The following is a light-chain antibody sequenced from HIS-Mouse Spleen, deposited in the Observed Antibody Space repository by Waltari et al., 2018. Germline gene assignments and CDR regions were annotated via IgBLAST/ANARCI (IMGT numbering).Light chain of an antibody. V-gene: IGLV2-14*03. CDR2: DFS. J-gene: IGLJ3*02. Sequence: QSALTQPASVSGSPGQSITISCTGTSSDVGGYNYVSWYQPHPGKAPKLMIYDFSTRPSGVANRFPGSKSGHTASLTISGLQAEDEADYYCSSYTSSSTWVFGGGTKLTVL. CDR3: SSYTSSSTWV. CDR1: SSDVGGYNY.